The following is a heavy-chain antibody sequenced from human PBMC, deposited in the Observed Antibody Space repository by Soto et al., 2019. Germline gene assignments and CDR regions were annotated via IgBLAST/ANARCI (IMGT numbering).Heavy chain of an antibody. D-gene: IGHD3-3*01. J-gene: IGHJ4*02. CDR3: ARAGVVIQSPFDY. V-gene: IGHV1-46*02. CDR2: INPSGGST. Sequence: ASVKVSCKASGYRFETYGMTWVRQAPGQGLEWMGRINPSGGSTSYAQKFQGRVTMTRDTSTSTVYMELSSLRSEDTAVYYCARAGVVIQSPFDYWGQGTLVTVSS. CDR1: GYRFETYG.